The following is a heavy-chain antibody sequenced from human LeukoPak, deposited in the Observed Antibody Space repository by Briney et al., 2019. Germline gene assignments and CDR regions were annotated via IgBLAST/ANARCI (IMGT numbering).Heavy chain of an antibody. V-gene: IGHV1-3*01. CDR1: GYTFTSYA. CDR3: ARDYYDFWKDFDY. D-gene: IGHD3-3*01. Sequence: GASVKVSCKASGYTFTSYAMHWVRQAPGQRLEWMGWTNAGNGNTKYSQKFQGRVTITTDTSTSTAYMELRSLRSDDTAVYYCARDYYDFWKDFDYWGQGTLVTVSS. J-gene: IGHJ4*02. CDR2: TNAGNGNT.